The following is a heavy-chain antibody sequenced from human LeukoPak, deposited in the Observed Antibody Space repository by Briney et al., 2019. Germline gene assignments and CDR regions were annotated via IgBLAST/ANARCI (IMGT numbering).Heavy chain of an antibody. CDR1: GGSISSYY. CDR3: ATHSGPKGIDI. Sequence: PSETLSLTCTVSGGSISSYYWSWIRQPPGKGLEWIGYIYYSGSTNYNPSLKSRVTISVDTSKNQFSLNLSSVTAADTAVYYCATHSGPKGIDIWGQGTMVTVSS. V-gene: IGHV4-59*01. J-gene: IGHJ3*02. D-gene: IGHD1-26*01. CDR2: IYYSGST.